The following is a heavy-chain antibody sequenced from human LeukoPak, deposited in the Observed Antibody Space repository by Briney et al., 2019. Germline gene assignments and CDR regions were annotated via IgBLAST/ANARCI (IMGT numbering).Heavy chain of an antibody. D-gene: IGHD3-22*01. CDR2: ISSNGGST. Sequence: PGGSLRLSCSASGFTFSRYAMHWVRQAPGKGLEYVSAISSNGGSTYYANSVKGRFTISRDNSKNTLYLQMGSLRAEDMAVYYCASFGYYDSSGFDAFDIWGQGTMVTVSS. CDR3: ASFGYYDSSGFDAFDI. V-gene: IGHV3-64*01. J-gene: IGHJ3*02. CDR1: GFTFSRYA.